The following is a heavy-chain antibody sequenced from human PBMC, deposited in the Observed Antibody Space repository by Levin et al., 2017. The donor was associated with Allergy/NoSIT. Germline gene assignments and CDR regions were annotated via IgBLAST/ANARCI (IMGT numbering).Heavy chain of an antibody. J-gene: IGHJ4*02. CDR3: AKDRSLGTTTYDY. D-gene: IGHD1-26*01. V-gene: IGHV3-23*01. CDR2: ISSSGGNT. Sequence: GESLKISCAASGFTFSSYAMSWVRQAPGKGLEWVSAISSSGGNTYYADSVKGRFTISRDNSKNTLYLQMNSLRVEDTAVYYCAKDRSLGTTTYDYWGQGTLVTVSS. CDR1: GFTFSSYA.